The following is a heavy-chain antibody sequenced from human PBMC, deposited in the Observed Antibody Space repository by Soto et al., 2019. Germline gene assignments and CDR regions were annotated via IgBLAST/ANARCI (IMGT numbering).Heavy chain of an antibody. J-gene: IGHJ6*02. V-gene: IGHV5-51*01. Sequence: PGEYLKISCKGSGYSFTSYWIGWVRQMPGKGLEWMGIIYPGDSDTRYSPSFQGQVTISADKSISTAYLQWSSLKASDTAMYYCARLGEWSDYYYGMDAWGQGTTVTVSS. CDR3: ARLGEWSDYYYGMDA. CDR2: IYPGDSDT. D-gene: IGHD3-3*01. CDR1: GYSFTSYW.